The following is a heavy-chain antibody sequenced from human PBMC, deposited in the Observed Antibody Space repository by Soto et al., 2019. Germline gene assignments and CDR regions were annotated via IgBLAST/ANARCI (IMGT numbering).Heavy chain of an antibody. CDR2: ISYDGSRK. CDR3: ARGDREDIEEVVGVRPGEYSMDV. Sequence: QVHLVESGGGVVQPGSSLRLSCAASEFTFRIFAMHWLRQSPGKGLEWVAVISYDGSRKAGSVKGRFTVSRDNSWNTLYLQMNSLRAEDTAIYYCARGDREDIEEVVGVRPGEYSMDVWGQGTTVTVSS. CDR1: EFTFRIFA. D-gene: IGHD1-26*01. V-gene: IGHV3-30-3*01. J-gene: IGHJ6*02.